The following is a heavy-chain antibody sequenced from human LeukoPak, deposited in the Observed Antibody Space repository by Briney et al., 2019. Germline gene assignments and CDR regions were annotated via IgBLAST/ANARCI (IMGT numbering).Heavy chain of an antibody. D-gene: IGHD3-3*01. V-gene: IGHV1-69*13. J-gene: IGHJ5*02. CDR2: IIPIFGTA. Sequence: SVKVSCKASGGTFSSYAISWVRQAPGQGLEWMGGIIPIFGTANYAQKFQGRVTITADESTSTAYMELSSLRSEDTAVYYCATNDRNPFGVVRYNWFDPWGQGTLVTVSS. CDR1: GGTFSSYA. CDR3: ATNDRNPFGVVRYNWFDP.